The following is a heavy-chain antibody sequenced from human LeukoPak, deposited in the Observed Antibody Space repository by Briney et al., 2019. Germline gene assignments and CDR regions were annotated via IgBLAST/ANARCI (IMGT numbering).Heavy chain of an antibody. D-gene: IGHD1-7*01. V-gene: IGHV1-69*05. CDR1: GGTFSSYA. Sequence: ASVKVSCKASGGTFSSYAISWVRQAPGQGLEWMGGIIPIFGTANYAQKFQGRVTINTDESTSTAYMELSSLRSEDTAVYYCATSVTGTTTDAFDIWGQGTMVTVSS. CDR2: IIPIFGTA. CDR3: ATSVTGTTTDAFDI. J-gene: IGHJ3*02.